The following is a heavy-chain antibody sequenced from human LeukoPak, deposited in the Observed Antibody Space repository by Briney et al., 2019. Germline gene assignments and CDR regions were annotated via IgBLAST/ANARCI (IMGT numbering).Heavy chain of an antibody. CDR3: ASPPRVAAAGTPSGDAFDI. CDR1: GGTFSSYA. V-gene: IGHV1-69*06. Sequence: GASVKVSCKASGGTFSSYAISWVRQAPGQGLEWMGGIIPIFGTANYAQKFQGRVTITADKSTGTAYMELSSLRSEDTAVYYCASPPRVAAAGTPSGDAFDIWGQGTMVTVSS. CDR2: IIPIFGTA. D-gene: IGHD6-13*01. J-gene: IGHJ3*02.